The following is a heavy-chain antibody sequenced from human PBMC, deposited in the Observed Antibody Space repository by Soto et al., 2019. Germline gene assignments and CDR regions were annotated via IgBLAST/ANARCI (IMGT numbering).Heavy chain of an antibody. J-gene: IGHJ4*02. CDR2: ISYDGSNK. CDR1: GFTFSSYG. CDR3: AKDGEWLAKGEYYFDY. D-gene: IGHD6-19*01. Sequence: GGSLRLSCAASGFTFSSYGMHWVRQAPGKGLEWVAVISYDGSNKYYADSVKGRFTISRDNSKNTLYLQMNSLRAEDTAVYYCAKDGEWLAKGEYYFDYWGQGTLVTVSS. V-gene: IGHV3-30*18.